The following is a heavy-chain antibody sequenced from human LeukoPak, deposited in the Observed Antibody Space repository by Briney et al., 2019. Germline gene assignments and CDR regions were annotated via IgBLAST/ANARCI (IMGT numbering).Heavy chain of an antibody. CDR3: ARGVPYYDILTGYSHTIYFDY. J-gene: IGHJ4*02. V-gene: IGHV4-34*01. Sequence: SETLSLTCAVYGGSFSGYYWSWLRQPPGKGLEWIGEINHSGSTNYNPSLKSRVTISVDTSKNQFSLKLSPVTAADTAVYYCARGVPYYDILTGYSHTIYFDYWGQGTLVTVSS. CDR1: GGSFSGYY. CDR2: INHSGST. D-gene: IGHD3-9*01.